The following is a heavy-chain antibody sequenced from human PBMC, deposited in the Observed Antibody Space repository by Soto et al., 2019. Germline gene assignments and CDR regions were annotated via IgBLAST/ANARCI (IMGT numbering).Heavy chain of an antibody. CDR2: VDHTRTT. V-gene: IGHV4-34*02. Sequence: QVPLQQWGAGLLKPSETLSLSCVISGMPLTIYSWNWIRQTPGGGLEWIGEVDHTRTTNYNPSLKSQATLSLDRSKSPFSLELTSVSVADTGMYFCARGSNYLTLWGQETRVTVSS. D-gene: IGHD4-4*01. J-gene: IGHJ4*02. CDR3: ARGSNYLTL. CDR1: GMPLTIYS.